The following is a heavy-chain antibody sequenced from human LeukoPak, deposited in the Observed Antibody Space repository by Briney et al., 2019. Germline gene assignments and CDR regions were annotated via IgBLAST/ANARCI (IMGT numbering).Heavy chain of an antibody. CDR2: IYSSGST. CDR1: GGSISSGSYY. CDR3: ARIPRGHYDSSGYYYVGYFDL. Sequence: SETLCLTCTVSGGSISSGSYYWSWIRRPAGKGLEWIGRIYSSGSTNYNPSLKSRVTISVDTSKNQFSLKLSSVTAADTAVYYCARIPRGHYDSSGYYYVGYFDLWGRGTLVTVSS. V-gene: IGHV4-61*02. J-gene: IGHJ2*01. D-gene: IGHD3-22*01.